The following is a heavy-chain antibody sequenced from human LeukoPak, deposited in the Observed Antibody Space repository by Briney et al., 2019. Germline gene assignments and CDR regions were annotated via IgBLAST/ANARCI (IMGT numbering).Heavy chain of an antibody. J-gene: IGHJ5*02. CDR2: MNPNSGNT. V-gene: IGHV1-8*01. CDR3: ARGPGGGGMYSSSWYGLNWFDP. D-gene: IGHD6-13*01. Sequence: TSVKVSCKASGYTFTSYDINWVRQATGQGLEWMGWMNPNSGNTGYAQKFQGRVTMTRNTSISTAYMELSSLRSEDTAVYYCARGPGGGGMYSSSWYGLNWFDPWGQGTLVTVSS. CDR1: GYTFTSYD.